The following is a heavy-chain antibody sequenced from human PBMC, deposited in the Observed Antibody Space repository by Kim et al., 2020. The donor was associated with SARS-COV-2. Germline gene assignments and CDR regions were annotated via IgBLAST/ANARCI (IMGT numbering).Heavy chain of an antibody. CDR2: FDPEDGET. D-gene: IGHD4-17*01. CDR3: ATPDYGDYLDAFDI. Sequence: ASVKVSCKVSGYTLTELSMHWVRQAPGKGLEWMGGFDPEDGETIYAQKFQGRVTMTEDTSTDTAYMELSSLRSEDTAVYYCATPDYGDYLDAFDIWGQGTMVTVSS. J-gene: IGHJ3*02. CDR1: GYTLTELS. V-gene: IGHV1-24*01.